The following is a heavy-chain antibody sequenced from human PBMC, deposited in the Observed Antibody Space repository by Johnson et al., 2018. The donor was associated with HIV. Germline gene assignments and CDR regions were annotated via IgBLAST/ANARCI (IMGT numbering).Heavy chain of an antibody. D-gene: IGHD3-3*01. CDR3: AAYYDFWSGSYTSGFDI. Sequence: QVQLVESGGGVVQPGKSLTLSCVSSGLSFSNLGIHWVRQAPGKGLEWVAVISYDGSNQYYADSVKGRFTISRDNSKNTVFLQMNSLRPEDTAMYYCAAYYDFWSGSYTSGFDIWGQGTMVTVSS. CDR2: ISYDGSNQ. J-gene: IGHJ3*02. CDR1: GLSFSNLG. V-gene: IGHV3-30*03.